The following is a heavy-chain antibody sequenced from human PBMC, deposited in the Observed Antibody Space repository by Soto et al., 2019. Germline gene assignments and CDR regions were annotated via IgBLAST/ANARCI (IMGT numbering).Heavy chain of an antibody. J-gene: IGHJ6*02. D-gene: IGHD3-10*01. CDR3: SRCASGTPDRLRMDV. CDR1: GDSVSSNRGA. V-gene: IGHV6-1*01. CDR2: TYYRSKWYN. Sequence: SQTLSLTCAISGDSVSSNRGAWNWIRQSPSRGLEWLGRTYYRSKWYNEYAVSVKSRITINPDTSKNQFSLHLNSVTPDDTAVYYCSRCASGTPDRLRMDVLGQGTTVTVSS.